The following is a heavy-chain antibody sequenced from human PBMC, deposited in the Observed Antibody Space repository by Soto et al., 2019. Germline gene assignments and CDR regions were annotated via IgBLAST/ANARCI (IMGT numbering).Heavy chain of an antibody. J-gene: IGHJ4*02. V-gene: IGHV4-38-2*01. D-gene: IGHD3-9*01. CDR3: AAGENGLRYFDWLGY. CDR2: IYHSGST. Sequence: SQTLSVACVLFAYFISIGYYWGWIRQPPVKGLEWIGSIYHSGSTYYNPSLKSRVTISVDTSKNQFSLKLSSVTAADTAVYYCAAGENGLRYFDWLGYWGQGTMVTVSS. CDR1: AYFISIGYY.